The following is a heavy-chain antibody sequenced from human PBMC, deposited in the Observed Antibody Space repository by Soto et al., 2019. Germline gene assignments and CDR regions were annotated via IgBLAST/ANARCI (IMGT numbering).Heavy chain of an antibody. V-gene: IGHV3-20*04. CDR3: AGSSSWLVWFDP. CDR1: GFTFDDYG. Sequence: GGSLRLSCAASGFTFDDYGMSWVRQAPGKGLEWVSGINWNGGSTAYADSVKGRFTISRDNAKNSLYLQMNSLRVEDTALYYCAGSSSWLVWFDPWGQGTLVTVSS. D-gene: IGHD6-13*01. CDR2: INWNGGST. J-gene: IGHJ5*02.